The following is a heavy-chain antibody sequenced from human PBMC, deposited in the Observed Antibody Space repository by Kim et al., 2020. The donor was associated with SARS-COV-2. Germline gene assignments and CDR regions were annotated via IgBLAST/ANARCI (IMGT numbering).Heavy chain of an antibody. J-gene: IGHJ6*02. V-gene: IGHV4-59*01. CDR3: ARGPLSGSYSSGYYYYGMDV. CDR1: GGSISSYY. D-gene: IGHD3-10*01. CDR2: IYYSGST. Sequence: SETLSLTCTVSGGSISSYYWSWIRQPPGKGLEWIGYIYYSGSTNYNPSLKSRVTISVDTSTNQFSLKLSSVTAADTAVYYCARGPLSGSYSSGYYYYGMDVWGQGTTVTVSS.